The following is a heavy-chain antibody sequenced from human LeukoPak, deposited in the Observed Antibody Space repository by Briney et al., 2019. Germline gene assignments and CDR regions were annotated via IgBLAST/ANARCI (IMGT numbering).Heavy chain of an antibody. Sequence: GGSLRLSCAASGFTFSSYDMTWVRQAPGRGLEWVSSIRPSGDNTYYGDSVKGRFTISRDNAKNSLYLQMNSLRAEDTAVYYCARATVDWAFDIWGQGTMVTVSS. J-gene: IGHJ3*02. D-gene: IGHD5-12*01. CDR2: IRPSGDNT. CDR1: GFTFSSYD. V-gene: IGHV3-21*01. CDR3: ARATVDWAFDI.